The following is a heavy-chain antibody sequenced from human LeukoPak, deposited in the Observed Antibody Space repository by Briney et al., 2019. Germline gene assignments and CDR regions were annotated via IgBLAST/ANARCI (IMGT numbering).Heavy chain of an antibody. CDR1: GGSFSGYY. J-gene: IGHJ6*02. V-gene: IGHV4-34*01. CDR2: INHSGST. D-gene: IGHD2-15*01. CDR3: ARGIVVVAATHYYYGMDV. Sequence: PSETLSLTCAVYGGSFSGYYWSWIRQPPGKGLEWIGEINHSGSTNYNPSLKSRVTISVDTSKNQFSLKLSSVTAADTAVYYCARGIVVVAATHYYYGMDVWGQGTTVTVPS.